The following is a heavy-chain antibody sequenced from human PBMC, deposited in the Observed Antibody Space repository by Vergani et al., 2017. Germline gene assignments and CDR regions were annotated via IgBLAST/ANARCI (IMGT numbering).Heavy chain of an antibody. CDR3: ARGSDTYYYDSSGYYDY. CDR2: IYTSGST. J-gene: IGHJ4*02. CDR1: GGSISSGSYY. D-gene: IGHD3-22*01. V-gene: IGHV4-61*02. Sequence: QVQLQESGPGLVKPSQTLSLTCTVSGGSISSGSYYWSWIRQPAGKGLEWIGRIYTSGSTNYNPSLKSRVTISVDTSKNQFSLKLSSVTAADTAVYYCARGSDTYYYDSSGYYDYWGQGTLVTVSS.